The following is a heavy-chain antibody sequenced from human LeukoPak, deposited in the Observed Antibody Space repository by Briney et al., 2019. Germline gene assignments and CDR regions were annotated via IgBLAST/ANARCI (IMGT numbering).Heavy chain of an antibody. CDR1: GFTFSTYA. D-gene: IGHD2-15*01. Sequence: PGGSLRLSCAASGFTFSTYAMSWVRQAPGKGLEWVSLISGSGGSTYYADSVKGRFTISRDNSKNTLYLQMKSLRADDMAVYYCAKAPGYCSGGTCYDYWGQGTLVTVSS. CDR3: AKAPGYCSGGTCYDY. CDR2: ISGSGGST. J-gene: IGHJ4*02. V-gene: IGHV3-23*01.